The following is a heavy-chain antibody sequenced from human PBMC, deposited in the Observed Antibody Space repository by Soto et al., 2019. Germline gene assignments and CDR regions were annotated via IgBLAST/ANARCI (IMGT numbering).Heavy chain of an antibody. Sequence: GWSLRLSCASSGFTFINYAMKWVRQAPGKGLEWVSGISDSGDSTFYADSVKGRFTISRDNSKNTLYLQLSSLRAEDTAIYYCAKGRCASCYFADYWGQGSLVTVSS. CDR1: GFTFINYA. CDR3: AKGRCASCYFADY. J-gene: IGHJ4*02. V-gene: IGHV3-23*01. CDR2: ISDSGDST. D-gene: IGHD2-21*01.